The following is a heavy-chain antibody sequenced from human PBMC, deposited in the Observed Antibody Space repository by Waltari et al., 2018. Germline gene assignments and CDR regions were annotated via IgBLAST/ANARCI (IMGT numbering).Heavy chain of an antibody. CDR3: AQDLRQLNAFDH. CDR1: GFIFSAYG. V-gene: IGHV3-23*01. CDR2: SSGDRT. D-gene: IGHD6-6*01. J-gene: IGHJ4*02. Sequence: EVELLESGGGLAQPGGSLRLSCAASGFIFSAYGMSWVRPAPGKGLEWVAGSSGDRTYYADSVKGRFTISRDNSKNTLYLQMGSLRAEDTAVYYCAQDLRQLNAFDHWGQGALVTVSS.